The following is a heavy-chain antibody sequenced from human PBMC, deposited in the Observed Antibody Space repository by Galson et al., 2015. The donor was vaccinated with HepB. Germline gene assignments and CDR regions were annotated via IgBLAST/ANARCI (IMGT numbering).Heavy chain of an antibody. V-gene: IGHV4-34*01. Sequence: TLSLTCAVYGGSFSDYYWSWIRQPPGKGLEWIGEINHSGSAGYNPSLRRRFTMSVDTSNNQLSLKLTSVTAADTAVYYCARILAPLAMYAFHIWGQGTVVTVSS. CDR2: INHSGSA. J-gene: IGHJ3*02. CDR3: ARILAPLAMYAFHI. CDR1: GGSFSDYY.